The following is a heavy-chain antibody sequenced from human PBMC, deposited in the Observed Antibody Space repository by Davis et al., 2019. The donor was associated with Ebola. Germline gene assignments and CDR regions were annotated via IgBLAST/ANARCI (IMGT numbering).Heavy chain of an antibody. Sequence: SETLSLTCTVSGGSISPDYWSWIRQPPGKGLEWIGSIYYSGSTYYNPSLKSRVTISVDTSKNQFPLKLSSVTAADTAVYYCARLEISYYYGSGSYRTSPNWFDPWGQGTLVTVSS. CDR3: ARLEISYYYGSGSYRTSPNWFDP. V-gene: IGHV4-39*01. CDR1: GGSISPDY. CDR2: IYYSGST. D-gene: IGHD3-10*01. J-gene: IGHJ5*02.